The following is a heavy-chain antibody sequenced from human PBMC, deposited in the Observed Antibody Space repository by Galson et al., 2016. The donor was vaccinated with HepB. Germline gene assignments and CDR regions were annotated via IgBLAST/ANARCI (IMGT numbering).Heavy chain of an antibody. Sequence: TLSLTCPVSGGSISSGDYYWTWIRQTPEKGLEWIGYMYNTGDTYYNTSLKSRLGLSLDMSKNQFSLQLTSVTAADTALYYCARGKYFESSGPFGSGGYYLDYWGQGALVTVSS. J-gene: IGHJ4*02. D-gene: IGHD3-22*01. CDR2: MYNTGDT. V-gene: IGHV4-30-4*01. CDR1: GGSISSGDYY. CDR3: ARGKYFESSGPFGSGGYYLDY.